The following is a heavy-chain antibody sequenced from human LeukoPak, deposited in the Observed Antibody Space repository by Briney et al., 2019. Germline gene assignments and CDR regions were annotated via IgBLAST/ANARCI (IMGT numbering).Heavy chain of an antibody. CDR2: ISYDGTNK. D-gene: IGHD6-19*01. V-gene: IGHV3-30*09. J-gene: IGHJ4*02. CDR1: GFTFSSYP. Sequence: GGSLRLSCAASGFTFSSYPMHWVRQAPGKGLEGVAVISYDGTNKWYADSVQGRFAISRDNSKNTLYLQMNSLRPEDTAVYYCARDRLLITVAGTVDQWGRGTLVTVSS. CDR3: ARDRLLITVAGTVDQ.